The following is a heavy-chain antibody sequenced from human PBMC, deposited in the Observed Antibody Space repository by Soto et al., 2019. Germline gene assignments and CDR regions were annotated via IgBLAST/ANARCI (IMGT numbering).Heavy chain of an antibody. CDR1: GFSLSTSGVG. CDR2: IYWNDDK. CDR3: AHRPPDFWSGSYFDY. Sequence: QITLKESGPTLVNPTQPLTLTCTFSGFSLSTSGVGVGWIRQPPGKALEWLALIYWNDDKRYSPSLKSRLTTTKDTSKNQMVLTMTNMDPVDTATYYRAHRPPDFWSGSYFDYWGQGTLVTVSS. D-gene: IGHD3-3*01. V-gene: IGHV2-5*01. J-gene: IGHJ4*02.